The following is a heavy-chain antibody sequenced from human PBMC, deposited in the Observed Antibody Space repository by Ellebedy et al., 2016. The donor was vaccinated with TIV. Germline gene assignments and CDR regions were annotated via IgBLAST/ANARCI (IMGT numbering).Heavy chain of an antibody. CDR1: GYTFTNYG. V-gene: IGHV1-18*04. Sequence: AASVKVSCKASGYTFTNYGITWVRQAPGQGLGWMGWISPYNANTNYAQKVQGRVTMTTDTSTSTAYVELRNLTSGDTAVYYCARDGGRAGFDYWGQGTLVTVSS. CDR2: ISPYNANT. J-gene: IGHJ4*02. CDR3: ARDGGRAGFDY. D-gene: IGHD1-26*01.